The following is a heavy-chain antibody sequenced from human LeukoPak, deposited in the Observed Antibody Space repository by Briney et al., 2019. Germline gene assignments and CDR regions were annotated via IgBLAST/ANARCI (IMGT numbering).Heavy chain of an antibody. CDR3: AGGREGAYYYYHGMHV. V-gene: IGHV4-4*02. D-gene: IGHD1-26*01. Sequence: PSETLSPTCAVSGGSISSSNWWSWVRQPPGKGLEWIGEIYHSGSTNYNPSLKSRVTISVDKSKNQFSLKLSSVTAADTAVYYCAGGREGAYYYYHGMHVGGQGTTVTVSS. J-gene: IGHJ6*02. CDR2: IYHSGST. CDR1: GGSISSSNW.